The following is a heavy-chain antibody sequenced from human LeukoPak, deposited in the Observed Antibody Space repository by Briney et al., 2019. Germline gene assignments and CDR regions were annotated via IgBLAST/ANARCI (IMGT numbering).Heavy chain of an antibody. CDR3: ARARFSSGRYYFDY. D-gene: IGHD5-18*01. Sequence: RGSLRLSCAASGFTFSDYYMTWIRQAPGKGLEWVSYISGSGISIYYGDSVKGRFTISRDDAKDSLSLQMNSLRAEDTAVYYCARARFSSGRYYFDYWGQGTLVTVSS. J-gene: IGHJ4*02. V-gene: IGHV3-11*01. CDR1: GFTFSDYY. CDR2: ISGSGISI.